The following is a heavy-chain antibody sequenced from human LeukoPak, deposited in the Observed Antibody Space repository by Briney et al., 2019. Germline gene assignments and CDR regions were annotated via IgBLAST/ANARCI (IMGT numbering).Heavy chain of an antibody. J-gene: IGHJ2*01. CDR2: ISAYNGST. Sequence: ASVKVSCKASGYTFTSYGISWVRQAPGQGLEWMGWISAYNGSTNYAQKLQGRVTMTTDTSTSTAYMELRSLRSDDTAVYYCARAPEGRFLEWLPADYWYFDLWGRGTLVTVSS. V-gene: IGHV1-18*01. CDR3: ARAPEGRFLEWLPADYWYFDL. CDR1: GYTFTSYG. D-gene: IGHD3-3*01.